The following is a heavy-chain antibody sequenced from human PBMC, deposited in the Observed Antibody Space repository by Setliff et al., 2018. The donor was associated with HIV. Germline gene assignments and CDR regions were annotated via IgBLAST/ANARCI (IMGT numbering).Heavy chain of an antibody. CDR1: GFSFRNSFYN. J-gene: IGHJ5*02. Sequence: SETLSLTCNVSGFSFRNSFYNWGWIRQPPGKGLEWIGTIYYSGTTCYNPSLKSRVTMSIDTSQNQFSLKLTSVTATDTAVYYCARHRYSSGINWFDPWGQGTLVTVSS. CDR3: ARHRYSSGINWFDP. D-gene: IGHD6-25*01. CDR2: IYYSGTT. V-gene: IGHV4-39*01.